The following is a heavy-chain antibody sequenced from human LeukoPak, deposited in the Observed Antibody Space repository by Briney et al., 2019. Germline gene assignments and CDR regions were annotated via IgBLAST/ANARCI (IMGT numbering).Heavy chain of an antibody. Sequence: GSQRLSCAASGFTFSSYSMNWVRQAPGKGLEWIGSIYYSGSTYYNPSLKSRVTISVDTSKNQFSLNLSSVTAADTAVYYCAREPYCSSTSCQGGYFDYWGQGTLVTVSS. D-gene: IGHD2-2*01. CDR2: IYYSGST. V-gene: IGHV4-59*05. CDR3: AREPYCSSTSCQGGYFDY. J-gene: IGHJ4*02. CDR1: GFTFSSYS.